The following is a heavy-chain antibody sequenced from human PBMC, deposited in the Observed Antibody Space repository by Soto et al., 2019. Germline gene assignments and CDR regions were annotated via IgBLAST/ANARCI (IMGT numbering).Heavy chain of an antibody. V-gene: IGHV3-48*02. CDR2: ISSSSSTI. J-gene: IGHJ4*02. CDR1: GFTFSSYS. Sequence: EVQLVESGGGLVQPGGSLRLSCAASGFTFSSYSMNWVRQAPGKGLEWVSYISSSSSTIYYADSVKGRFTISRDNAKNSLYLQMNSLRDEDTAVYYCARDSPRSGYDFYFDYWGQGTLVTVSS. CDR3: ARDSPRSGYDFYFDY. D-gene: IGHD5-12*01.